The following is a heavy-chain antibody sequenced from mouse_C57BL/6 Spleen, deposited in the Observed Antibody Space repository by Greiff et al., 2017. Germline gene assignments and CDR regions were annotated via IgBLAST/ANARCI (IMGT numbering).Heavy chain of an antibody. Sequence: QVQLQQSGPELVKPGASVKISCKASGYTFTDYYINWVKQRPGQGLEWIGWIYPGSGNTKYNEKFKGKATLTVDTSSSTAYVQLSSLTSEDSAVYFGARREEGCSNYVWFAYWGQGTLVTVSA. CDR2: IYPGSGNT. CDR1: GYTFTDYY. CDR3: ARREEGCSNYVWFAY. D-gene: IGHD2-5*01. V-gene: IGHV1-84*01. J-gene: IGHJ3*01.